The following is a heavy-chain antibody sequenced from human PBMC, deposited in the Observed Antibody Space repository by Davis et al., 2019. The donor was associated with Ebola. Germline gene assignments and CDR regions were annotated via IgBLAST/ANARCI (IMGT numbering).Heavy chain of an antibody. Sequence: GSLRLSCAVYGGSFSGYYWGWIRQPPGKGLEWLGSISYSGSTYYNPSLKSRVTISVDTSKNQFSLKLSSVTAADTAVYYCARREVGGIAVFDYWGQGTLVTVSS. J-gene: IGHJ4*02. D-gene: IGHD6-19*01. CDR2: ISYSGST. CDR3: ARREVGGIAVFDY. CDR1: GGSFSGYY. V-gene: IGHV4-34*01.